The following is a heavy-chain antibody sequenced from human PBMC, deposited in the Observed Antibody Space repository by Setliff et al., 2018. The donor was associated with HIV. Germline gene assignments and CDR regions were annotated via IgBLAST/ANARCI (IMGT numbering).Heavy chain of an antibody. D-gene: IGHD6-13*01. J-gene: IGHJ4*02. CDR1: DASISSHY. Sequence: ATLSLTCTVSDASISSHYWSWIRQPPGKGLEWIAYIYYSGSTSYNPSLKSRVTVSIDTSKNQFSLKLNSVTAADTAVYYCARAGYNSRPYYFDYWVQGTLVTVSS. V-gene: IGHV4-59*11. CDR2: IYYSGST. CDR3: ARAGYNSRPYYFDY.